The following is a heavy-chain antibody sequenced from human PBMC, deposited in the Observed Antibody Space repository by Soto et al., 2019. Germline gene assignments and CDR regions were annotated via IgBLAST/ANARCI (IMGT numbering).Heavy chain of an antibody. Sequence: GAAVKVSCKASGYTFSDYYLHGVRQAPGQGLEWMGWINPNSGGTKYAPKLQGGATMTRDTSITTAYMELSRLRSGGAAGYYCERRATAGIGGGYDWFDPWGQGTLVPVSS. D-gene: IGHD1-1*01. CDR2: INPNSGGT. V-gene: IGHV1-2*02. CDR1: GYTFSDYY. J-gene: IGHJ5*02. CDR3: ERRATAGIGGGYDWFDP.